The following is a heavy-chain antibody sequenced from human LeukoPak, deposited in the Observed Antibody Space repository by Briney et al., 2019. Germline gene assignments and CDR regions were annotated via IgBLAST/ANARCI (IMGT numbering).Heavy chain of an antibody. Sequence: SETLSLTCTVSGGSISSYYWSWIRQPAGKGLEGIGRIFTSGSTNYNPSLKSRVTMSVDTSKNQFSLKLSSVTAADTAVYYCARDLYCSSTSCYRFDPWGQGTLVTVSS. CDR2: IFTSGST. CDR1: GGSISSYY. J-gene: IGHJ5*02. CDR3: ARDLYCSSTSCYRFDP. V-gene: IGHV4-4*07. D-gene: IGHD2-2*01.